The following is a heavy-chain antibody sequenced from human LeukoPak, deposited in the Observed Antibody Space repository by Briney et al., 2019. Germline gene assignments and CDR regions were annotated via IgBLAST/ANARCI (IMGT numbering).Heavy chain of an antibody. CDR2: ISSSGGSV. D-gene: IGHD3-22*01. V-gene: IGHV3-48*02. Sequence: GGSLRLSCTASGFIFGTYSMNWVRQVPGKGLEWVSYISSSGGSVKYADSVKGRLTTSRDNAKNSLYLQMNSLRDEDTAVYYCARDYDSTGRAFDVWGPGTMVTVSS. J-gene: IGHJ3*01. CDR1: GFIFGTYS. CDR3: ARDYDSTGRAFDV.